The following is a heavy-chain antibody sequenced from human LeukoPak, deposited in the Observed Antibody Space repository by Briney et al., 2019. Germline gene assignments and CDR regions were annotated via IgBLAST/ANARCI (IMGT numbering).Heavy chain of an antibody. D-gene: IGHD3-9*01. J-gene: IGHJ3*02. V-gene: IGHV3-21*06. CDR2: ISGSGGGT. CDR1: GFTFSSYG. Sequence: GGSLRLSCAASGFTFSSYGMHWVRQAPGKGLEWVSVISGSGGGTYYADSVKGRFTISRDNAKNSLYLQMNSLRAEDTAVYYCARDTYDILTGYYKWAFDIWGQGTMVTVSS. CDR3: ARDTYDILTGYYKWAFDI.